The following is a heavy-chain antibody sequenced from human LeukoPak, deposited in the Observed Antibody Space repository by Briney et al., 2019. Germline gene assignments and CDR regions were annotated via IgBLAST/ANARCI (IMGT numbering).Heavy chain of an antibody. Sequence: PSETLSLTCTVSGGSISSGGHYWSWIRQHPGKGLEWIGYIYYSGSTYYNPSLKSRVTISVDTSKNQFSLKLSSVTAADTAVYYCARWVTYYYYYGMDVWGQGTTVTVSS. V-gene: IGHV4-31*03. CDR2: IYYSGST. J-gene: IGHJ6*02. CDR1: GGSISSGGHY. CDR3: ARWVTYYYYYGMDV. D-gene: IGHD2-21*02.